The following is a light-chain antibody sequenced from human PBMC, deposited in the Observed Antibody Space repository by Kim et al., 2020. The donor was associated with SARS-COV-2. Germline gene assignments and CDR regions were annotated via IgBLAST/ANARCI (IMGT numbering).Light chain of an antibody. J-gene: IGKJ2*01. V-gene: IGKV1-17*03. CDR1: QDISNF. CDR2: ATS. CDR3: LQHKTYPYT. Sequence: DIQMTQSPSAMSASVGDRVTITCRASQDISNFLAWFKQKPGKVPKRLIYATSSFQSGVPSRFSGSGSGTEYSLTISSLQPEDFATYDCLQHKTYPYTLGQGTKLEI.